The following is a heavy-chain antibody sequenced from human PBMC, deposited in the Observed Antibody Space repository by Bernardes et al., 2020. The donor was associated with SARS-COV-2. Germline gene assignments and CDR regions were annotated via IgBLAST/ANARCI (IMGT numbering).Heavy chain of an antibody. J-gene: IGHJ6*02. V-gene: IGHV1-3*01. Sequence: ASVKVSCKASGYTFTSYAMHWVRQAPGQRLEWMGWINAGNGNTKYSQKFQGRVTITRDTSASTAYMELSSLRSEDTAVYYCARGVDIVATIFAYYYYGMDVWGQGTTVTVSS. CDR2: INAGNGNT. CDR3: ARGVDIVATIFAYYYYGMDV. CDR1: GYTFTSYA. D-gene: IGHD5-12*01.